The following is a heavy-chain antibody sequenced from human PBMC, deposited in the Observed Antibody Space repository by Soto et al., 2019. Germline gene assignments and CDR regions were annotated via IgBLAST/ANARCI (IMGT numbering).Heavy chain of an antibody. Sequence: SETLSLTCAVSGGSFTSNNWWTWVRQPPGQGLEWIGEIYRTGSTNYNPSLKSRVTISLDKSENQFSLKVTSLTAADTAVYYCATWGRGVLIRNWFDPWGQGTLVTVSS. CDR2: IYRTGST. V-gene: IGHV4-4*02. J-gene: IGHJ5*02. CDR3: ATWGRGVLIRNWFDP. CDR1: GGSFTSNNW. D-gene: IGHD3-10*01.